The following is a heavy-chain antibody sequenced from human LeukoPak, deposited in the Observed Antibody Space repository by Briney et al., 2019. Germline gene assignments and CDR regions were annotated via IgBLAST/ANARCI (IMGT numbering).Heavy chain of an antibody. V-gene: IGHV3-7*03. D-gene: IGHD3-22*01. J-gene: IGHJ4*02. CDR1: EFTFSSYW. CDR2: IKQDGGEK. CDR3: ARDGFYYDSSGPFDY. Sequence: GGSLRLSCAASEFTFSSYWMSWVRQAPGKGLEWVANIKQDGGEKYYLDSVKGRFTVSRDNSKDTLYLQMNSLRAEDTAVYYCARDGFYYDSSGPFDYWGQGTLVTVSS.